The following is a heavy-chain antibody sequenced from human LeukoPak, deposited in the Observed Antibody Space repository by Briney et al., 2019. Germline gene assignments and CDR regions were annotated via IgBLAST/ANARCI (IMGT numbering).Heavy chain of an antibody. Sequence: PAETLSLTCAVYGGSFSGYWWSWVRLPPGKGLEWIGEINHRGSTNHNPSLKSRVTIAEDTSKIQFSLKLSSVTAADTAVYYCARGPPLNPGDFDSSGYYYFDYWGLGTLVTVSS. V-gene: IGHV4-34*01. CDR1: GGSFSGYW. CDR3: ARGPPLNPGDFDSSGYYYFDY. J-gene: IGHJ4*02. CDR2: INHRGST. D-gene: IGHD3-22*01.